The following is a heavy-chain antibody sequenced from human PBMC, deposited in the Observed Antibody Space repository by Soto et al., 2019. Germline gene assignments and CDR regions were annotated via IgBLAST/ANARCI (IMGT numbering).Heavy chain of an antibody. CDR3: AKDDIVVVPAASYYYYYGTDV. V-gene: IGHV3-30*18. J-gene: IGHJ6*02. CDR2: ISYDGSNK. CDR1: GFTFSSYG. D-gene: IGHD2-2*01. Sequence: PGGSLRLSCAASGFTFSSYGMHWVRQAPGKGLEWVAVISYDGSNKYYADSVKGRFTISRDNSKNTLYLQMNSLRAEDTAVYYCAKDDIVVVPAASYYYYYGTDVWGQGTTVTVSS.